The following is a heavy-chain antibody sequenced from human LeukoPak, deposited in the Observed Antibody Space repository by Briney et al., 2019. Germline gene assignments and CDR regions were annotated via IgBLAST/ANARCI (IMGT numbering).Heavy chain of an antibody. J-gene: IGHJ4*02. CDR2: ISGSGGST. Sequence: PGGSLRLSCAASGFTLSSYEMNWVRQAPGKGLEWVSAISGSGGSTYYADSVKGRFTISRDNSKNTLYLQMNSLRAEDTAVYYCAKWDSSSRGFDYWGQGTLVTVSS. CDR3: AKWDSSSRGFDY. V-gene: IGHV3-23*01. D-gene: IGHD6-6*01. CDR1: GFTLSSYE.